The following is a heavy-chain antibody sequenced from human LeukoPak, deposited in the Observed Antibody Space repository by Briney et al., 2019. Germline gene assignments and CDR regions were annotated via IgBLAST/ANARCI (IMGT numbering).Heavy chain of an antibody. Sequence: SETLSLTCTVSGGSVSSGSHYWSWIRQPPGKGLEWIGYIYYSGSTNYNPSLKSRVTISVDTSKNQFSLKLSSVTAADTAMYYCARSGGYWFDPWGQGTLVTISS. CDR3: ARSGGYWFDP. CDR1: GGSVSSGSHY. D-gene: IGHD3-10*01. CDR2: IYYSGST. J-gene: IGHJ5*02. V-gene: IGHV4-61*01.